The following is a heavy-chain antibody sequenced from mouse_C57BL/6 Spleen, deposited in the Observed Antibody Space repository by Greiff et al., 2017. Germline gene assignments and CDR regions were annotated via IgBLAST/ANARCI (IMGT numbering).Heavy chain of an antibody. CDR1: GYTFTSYW. Sequence: QVQLQQPGAELVKPGASVKLSCTASGYTFTSYWMQWVKQRPGQGLEWIGEIDPSDSYTNYNQKFKGKATLTVDTSSSTAYMQLSSLTSEDSAVYYCARDYPDYWGQGTTLTVSA. CDR2: IDPSDSYT. J-gene: IGHJ2*01. CDR3: ARDYPDY. V-gene: IGHV1-50*01. D-gene: IGHD2-4*01.